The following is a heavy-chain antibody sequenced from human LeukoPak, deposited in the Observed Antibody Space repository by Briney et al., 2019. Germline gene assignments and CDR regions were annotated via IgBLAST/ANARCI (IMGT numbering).Heavy chain of an antibody. Sequence: GASVKVSCKASGGTFSSYSITWVRQAPGQGLDWMGRIIPVLNITYYAQSFQGRVTITADKSTSTAYMELSSLRSEDTALYYCAATSYYYYDSSGYYSNDAFDLWGQGTMVTVSS. CDR3: AATSYYYYDSSGYYSNDAFDL. J-gene: IGHJ3*01. CDR1: GGTFSSYS. D-gene: IGHD3-22*01. V-gene: IGHV1-69*02. CDR2: IIPVLNIT.